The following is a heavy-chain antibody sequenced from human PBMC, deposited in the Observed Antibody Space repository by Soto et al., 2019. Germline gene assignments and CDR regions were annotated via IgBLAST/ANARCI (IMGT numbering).Heavy chain of an antibody. D-gene: IGHD1-1*01. Sequence: QVQLVESGGGVVQPGRSLRLSCAASGFTFSSYAMHWVRQAPGKGLEWVAVISYDGRNKYYAGSVKGRFTISRDNSKNTLYLQMNGLRAEDTAVYYCARETDGMDVWGQGTTVTVSS. J-gene: IGHJ6*02. CDR1: GFTFSSYA. V-gene: IGHV3-30-3*01. CDR2: ISYDGRNK. CDR3: ARETDGMDV.